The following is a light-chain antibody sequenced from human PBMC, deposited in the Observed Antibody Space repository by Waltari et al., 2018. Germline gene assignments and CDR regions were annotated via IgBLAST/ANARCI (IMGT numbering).Light chain of an antibody. J-gene: IGLJ1*01. Sequence: YLQHPGKAPKVIILDVTQRPSGISDRFSGSKSGNTASLTISGLQADDEADYYCAPYTAASTFVFGSGTTVTV. CDR2: DVT. V-gene: IGLV2-14*03. CDR3: APYTAASTFV.